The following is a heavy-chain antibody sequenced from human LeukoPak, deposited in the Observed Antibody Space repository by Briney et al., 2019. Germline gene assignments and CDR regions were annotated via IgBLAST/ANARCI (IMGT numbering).Heavy chain of an antibody. CDR3: ARQGSGNYLSPVNY. CDR2: IYHNGTA. CDR1: VGSISSGNW. D-gene: IGHD1-26*01. Sequence: SGTLSLTCAVSVGSISSGNWWSWVRQSPGKGLEWIGEIYHNGTANYNPSLKSRVTISVDTSKNQFSLKLSSVTAADTAVYYCARQGSGNYLSPVNYWGQGALVTVSS. V-gene: IGHV4-4*02. J-gene: IGHJ4*02.